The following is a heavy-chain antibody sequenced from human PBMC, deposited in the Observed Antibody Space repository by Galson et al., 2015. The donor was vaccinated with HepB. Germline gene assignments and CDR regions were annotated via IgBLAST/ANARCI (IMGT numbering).Heavy chain of an antibody. CDR2: IRYDGSNK. J-gene: IGHJ4*02. V-gene: IGHV3-30*02. CDR3: AKDEEKLGRGSGY. D-gene: IGHD3-3*01. CDR1: GFTFSSYG. Sequence: SLRLSCAASGFTFSSYGMHWVRQAPGKGLEWVAFIRYDGSNKYYADSVKGRFTISRDNSKNTLYLQMNSLRAEDTAVYYCAKDEEKLGRGSGYWGQGTLVTVSS.